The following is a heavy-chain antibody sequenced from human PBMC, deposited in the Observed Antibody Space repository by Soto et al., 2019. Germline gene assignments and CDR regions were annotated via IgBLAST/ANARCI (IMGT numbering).Heavy chain of an antibody. V-gene: IGHV3-53*01. CDR3: AKLGPYGSESYSFRYNWIDP. CDR1: GFSVSSSH. Sequence: EVQLVDSGGGLIQPGGSLRLSCAASGFSVSSSHMIWVRQAPGKGLEWVSVIYSGGATYYAVSVKGRFTISRDRSKNTVYLQMDGLRTEDTAVYHYAKLGPYGSESYSFRYNWIDPWGQGTLVTVSS. CDR2: IYSGGAT. J-gene: IGHJ5*02. D-gene: IGHD3-10*01.